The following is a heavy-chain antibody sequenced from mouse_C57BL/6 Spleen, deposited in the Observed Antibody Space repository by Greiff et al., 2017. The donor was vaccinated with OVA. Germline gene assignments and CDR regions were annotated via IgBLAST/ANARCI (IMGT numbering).Heavy chain of an antibody. CDR3: ARSTTVVATLRYAMDY. CDR2: INPNNGGT. V-gene: IGHV1-26*01. D-gene: IGHD1-1*01. Sequence: VQLQQSGPELVKPGASVKISCKASGYTFTDYYMNWVKQSHGKSLEWIGDINPNNGGTSYNQKFKGKATLTVDKSSSTAYMELRSLTSEDSAVYYCARSTTVVATLRYAMDYWGQGTSVTVSS. J-gene: IGHJ4*01. CDR1: GYTFTDYY.